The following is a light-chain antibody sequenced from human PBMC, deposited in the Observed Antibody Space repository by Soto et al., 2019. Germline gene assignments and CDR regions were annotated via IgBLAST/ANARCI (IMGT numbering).Light chain of an antibody. J-gene: IGLJ2*01. Sequence: QPALTQPASVSGSPGQSITISCTGTSSDVGSYNLVSWYQQHPGKAPKVIIYEVIKRPSGVSNRFSGSKSGNTASLTISGLQAEDEADYYCCSYAGSTSLVFGGGTKVTVL. V-gene: IGLV2-23*02. CDR2: EVI. CDR3: CSYAGSTSLV. CDR1: SSDVGSYNL.